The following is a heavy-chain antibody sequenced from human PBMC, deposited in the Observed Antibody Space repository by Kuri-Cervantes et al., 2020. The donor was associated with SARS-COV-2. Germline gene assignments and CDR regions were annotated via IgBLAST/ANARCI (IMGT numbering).Heavy chain of an antibody. CDR2: IKQDGSEK. Sequence: GESLKISCAASGFTFSSYWMSWVRQAPGEGLEWVANIKQDGSEKYYVDSVKGRFTISRDNAKNSLYLQMNSLRAEDTAVYYCARSKPGGWYFDLWGRGTLVTVSS. D-gene: IGHD3-16*01. CDR3: ARSKPGGWYFDL. J-gene: IGHJ2*01. CDR1: GFTFSSYW. V-gene: IGHV3-7*01.